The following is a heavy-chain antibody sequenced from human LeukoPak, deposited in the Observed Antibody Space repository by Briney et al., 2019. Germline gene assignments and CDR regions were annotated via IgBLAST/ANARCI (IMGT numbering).Heavy chain of an antibody. Sequence: GGSLRLSCAASGFTFDDYAMHWVRQAPGKGLEWVSGISWNSGSMGYADSVKGRFTISRDNANNSAYLQMNSLRAEDTAVYYCARGYSSSGLPDYWGQGTLVTVSS. CDR1: GFTFDDYA. CDR2: ISWNSGSM. CDR3: ARGYSSSGLPDY. V-gene: IGHV3-9*01. D-gene: IGHD6-13*01. J-gene: IGHJ4*02.